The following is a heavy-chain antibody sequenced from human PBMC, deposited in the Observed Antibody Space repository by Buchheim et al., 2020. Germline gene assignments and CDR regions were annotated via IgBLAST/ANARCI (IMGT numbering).Heavy chain of an antibody. CDR2: ISNDGSNK. V-gene: IGHV3-30*18. D-gene: IGHD6-13*01. Sequence: QVQLVESGGGVVQPGRSLRLSCAASGFTFSSYGMHWVRQAPGKGLEWVAGISNDGSNKYYADSVKGRFTISRDNSKNTLYLQMKSLRAEDTAVYYCAKEKVAAAGNYGMDVWGQGTT. CDR1: GFTFSSYG. CDR3: AKEKVAAAGNYGMDV. J-gene: IGHJ6*02.